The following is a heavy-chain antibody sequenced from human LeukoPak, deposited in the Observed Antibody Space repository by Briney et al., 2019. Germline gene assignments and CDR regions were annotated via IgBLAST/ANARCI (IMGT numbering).Heavy chain of an antibody. CDR2: ISSSSGYI. Sequence: GGSLRLSCAASGFTFSRYNMNWVRQAPGKGLEWVSYISSSSGYIYYADLVKGRFNNSRDNDKKSLYLQMNSLRAEDTAVYYCAREVYDSKFSLDNWGQGTLVTVSS. J-gene: IGHJ4*02. CDR1: GFTFSRYN. D-gene: IGHD3-22*01. CDR3: AREVYDSKFSLDN. V-gene: IGHV3-21*01.